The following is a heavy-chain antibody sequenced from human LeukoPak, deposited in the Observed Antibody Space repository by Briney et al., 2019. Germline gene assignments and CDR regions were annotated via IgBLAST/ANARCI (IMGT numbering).Heavy chain of an antibody. J-gene: IGHJ4*02. CDR1: GGSFSGYY. CDR3: ARRRRYYDILTGNYFDY. V-gene: IGHV4-34*01. CDR2: INHSGST. Sequence: QSSETLSLTCAVYGGSFSGYYWSWIRQPPGKGLEWIGEINHSGSTNYNPSLKSRVTISVDTSKNQFSLKLSSVTAADTAVYYCARRRRYYDILTGNYFDYWGQGTLVTVSS. D-gene: IGHD3-9*01.